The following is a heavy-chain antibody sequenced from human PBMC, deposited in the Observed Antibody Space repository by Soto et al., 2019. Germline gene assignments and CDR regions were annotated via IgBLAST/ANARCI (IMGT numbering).Heavy chain of an antibody. CDR3: ARDTTHYYGMDV. CDR2: ISRSGSII. V-gene: IGHV3-11*04. D-gene: IGHD1-26*01. CDR1: GFTFGGFY. J-gene: IGHJ6*02. Sequence: PGGSLRLSCAASGFTFGGFYMGWIRQAPGRGLEWVSYISRSGSIIFYADSVKGRFTISRDNAKNSLYLQMNSLRAEDTAVYYCARDTTHYYGMDVWGQGTTVTVS.